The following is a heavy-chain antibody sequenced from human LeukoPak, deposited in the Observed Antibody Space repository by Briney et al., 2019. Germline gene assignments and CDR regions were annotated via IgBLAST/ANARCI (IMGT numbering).Heavy chain of an antibody. CDR1: GGSISSYY. J-gene: IGHJ4*02. CDR2: IYYSGST. D-gene: IGHD3-22*01. Sequence: SETLSLTCTVSGGSISSYYWSWIRQPPGKGLEWIGYIYYSGSTNYNPSLKSRVTISVKTSKNQFSLKLSSVTAADTAVYYCARGLYYDRRLDYWGQGTLVTVSS. V-gene: IGHV4-59*01. CDR3: ARGLYYDRRLDY.